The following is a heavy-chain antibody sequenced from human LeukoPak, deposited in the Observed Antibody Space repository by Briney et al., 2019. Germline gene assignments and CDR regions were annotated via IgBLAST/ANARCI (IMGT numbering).Heavy chain of an antibody. Sequence: GGSLRLSCAASGFTFSSYAMSWVRQAPGKGLEWVSAISGSGGSTYYADSVKGRFTISRDNSKNTLYLQMNSLRAEDTAVYYCAKGVVVVPAKYYFDYWGQGTLVTVSS. D-gene: IGHD2-15*01. CDR2: ISGSGGST. CDR1: GFTFSSYA. V-gene: IGHV3-23*01. J-gene: IGHJ4*02. CDR3: AKGVVVVPAKYYFDY.